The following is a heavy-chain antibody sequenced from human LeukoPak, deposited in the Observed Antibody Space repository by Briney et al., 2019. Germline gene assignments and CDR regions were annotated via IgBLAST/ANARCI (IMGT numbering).Heavy chain of an antibody. J-gene: IGHJ6*03. V-gene: IGHV4-39*07. D-gene: IGHD6-13*01. CDR3: ARVGPYSSSWYYYYYYYMDV. Sequence: SETLSLTCTVSGGSISSSSYYWGWIRQPPGKGLEWIGSIYYSGSTYYNPSLKSRVTISVDTSKNQFSLKLSSVTAADTAVYYCARVGPYSSSWYYYYYYYMDVWGKGTTVTVSS. CDR2: IYYSGST. CDR1: GGSISSSSYY.